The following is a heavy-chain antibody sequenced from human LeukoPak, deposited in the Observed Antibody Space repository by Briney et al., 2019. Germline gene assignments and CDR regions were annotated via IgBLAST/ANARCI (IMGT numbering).Heavy chain of an antibody. V-gene: IGHV4-59*12. CDR3: ARDRSGAGGFDP. D-gene: IGHD3-10*01. J-gene: IGHJ5*02. CDR1: GGSISSYY. CDR2: IHYSGST. Sequence: SETLSLTCSVSGGSISSYYWSWIRQPPGKGLECIGYIHYSGSTNYNPSLKSRVTISVDTSKNQFSLKLSSVTAADTAVYYCARDRSGAGGFDPWGQGTLVTVSS.